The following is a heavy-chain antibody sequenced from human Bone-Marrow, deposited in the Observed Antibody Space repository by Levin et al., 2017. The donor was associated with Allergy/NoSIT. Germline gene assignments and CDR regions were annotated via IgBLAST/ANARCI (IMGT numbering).Heavy chain of an antibody. CDR2: IWYDGRNK. Sequence: LAGGSLRLSCAATGFTFIDYGIQWVRQAPGKGLEWVAVIWYDGRNKYYADSVKGRFTISRDNSKNTVDIEMNSLGVDDTAMYYCTRDSRGFCAGDCASDFWGRGTLVIVSS. CDR1: GFTFIDYG. J-gene: IGHJ4*02. CDR3: TRDSRGFCAGDCASDF. V-gene: IGHV3-33*01. D-gene: IGHD2-21*02.